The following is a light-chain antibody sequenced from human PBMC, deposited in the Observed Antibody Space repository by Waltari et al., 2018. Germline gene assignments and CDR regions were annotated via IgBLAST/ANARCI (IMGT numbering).Light chain of an antibody. CDR1: QAIGNW. CDR2: AAS. J-gene: IGKJ4*01. Sequence: DIQMTQSPSSVSASVGDRVSLTCSASQAIGNWLACYQHKPGKDPKLLIYAASKLQSGVPSRFSGHGLGTDFTLTIDSLQPEDFATYYCQQANSFPPGVTFGGGTKVE. V-gene: IGKV1D-12*01. CDR3: QQANSFPPGVT.